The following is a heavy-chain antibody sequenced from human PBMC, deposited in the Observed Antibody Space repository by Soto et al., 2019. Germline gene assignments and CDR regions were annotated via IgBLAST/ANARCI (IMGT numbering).Heavy chain of an antibody. Sequence: SETLSLTCTVTGDSISSRSYYWGWIRQPPGKGLEWIGSIYYSGSTYNNPSLRSRVSMSIDTSKDQFPLNLKSVTAADTAVYYCVKRSLLVAPTWGQGILVTVSS. J-gene: IGHJ4*02. CDR1: GDSISSRSYY. D-gene: IGHD2-21*01. CDR2: IYYSGST. CDR3: VKRSLLVAPT. V-gene: IGHV4-39*01.